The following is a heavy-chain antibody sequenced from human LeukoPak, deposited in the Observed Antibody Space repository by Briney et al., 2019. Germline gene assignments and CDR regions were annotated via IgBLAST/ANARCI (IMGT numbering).Heavy chain of an antibody. V-gene: IGHV1-8*01. J-gene: IGHJ6*02. CDR2: MNSNSGNT. CDR1: GYTFTGYD. Sequence: ASVKVSCKASGYTFTGYDMNWVRQPTGQGLEWVGWMNSNSGNTDYAQKFQGGVTMTRHTSISTAYMELRSLRSGDTAVYYCARGHCSSTCCYYLYFYYYGMDVWGQGTTVTFAS. D-gene: IGHD2-2*01. CDR3: ARGHCSSTCCYYLYFYYYGMDV.